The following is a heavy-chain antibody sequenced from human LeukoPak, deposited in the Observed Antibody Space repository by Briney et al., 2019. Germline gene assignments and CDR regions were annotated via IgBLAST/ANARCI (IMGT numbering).Heavy chain of an antibody. CDR1: GFTFSSYS. J-gene: IGHJ3*02. V-gene: IGHV3-48*04. CDR2: ISSSSSTI. CDR3: ARPGGPYRPDAFDI. Sequence: PGGSLRLSCAASGFTFSSYSMNWVRQAPGKGLEWVSSISSSSSTIYYADSVKGRFTISRDNAKNSLYLQMNSLRAEDTAVYYCARPGGPYRPDAFDIWGEGTMVTVSS. D-gene: IGHD3-10*01.